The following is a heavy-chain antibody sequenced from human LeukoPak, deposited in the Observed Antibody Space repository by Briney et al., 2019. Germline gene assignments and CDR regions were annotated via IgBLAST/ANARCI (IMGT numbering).Heavy chain of an antibody. V-gene: IGHV3-23*01. CDR1: GFTFSDHA. D-gene: IGHD3-16*01. CDR3: ARQRSSTGLGDYFDY. J-gene: IGHJ4*02. Sequence: SGGSLRLSCAASGFTFSDHAMSGVRQAPGKGLEWVSSVSANGLNTYYADSVKGRFTISRDNSGNTLYLQMDSLRVDDTAVYFCARQRSSTGLGDYFDYWGQGALVTVSS. CDR2: VSANGLNT.